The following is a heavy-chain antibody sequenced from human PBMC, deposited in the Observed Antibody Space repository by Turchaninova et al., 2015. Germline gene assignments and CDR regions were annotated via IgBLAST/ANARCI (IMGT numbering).Heavy chain of an antibody. CDR3: ARGAGFLVDY. J-gene: IGHJ4*02. Sequence: EVQIMESGGGLVQPGGSLRLSCAASGFTFSSYSLMWVRQAPGKGLGGVATINQDAGAIHDLDHLKGRFTMSRDSSKNSLYLQRNSLRAEDTAVYYCARGAGFLVDYWGQGTLVTVSS. D-gene: IGHD3-3*01. CDR1: GFTFSSYS. V-gene: IGHV3-7*03. CDR2: INQDAGAI.